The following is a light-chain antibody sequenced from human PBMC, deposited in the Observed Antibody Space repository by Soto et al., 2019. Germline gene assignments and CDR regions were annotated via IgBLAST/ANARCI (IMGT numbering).Light chain of an antibody. V-gene: IGLV1-40*01. J-gene: IGLJ3*02. CDR1: TTNIGAGYD. CDR3: QAYDSSLSGSGV. CDR2: CHN. Sequence: QSVLTQPPSVSGAPGQRVTISCTGSTTNIGAGYDVHWYQQRPGTAPKRLVSCHNIRPSAVPDPFSGSKSGTSASLAITGLQAENEADYYCQAYDSSLSGSGVFGGGTKVTVL.